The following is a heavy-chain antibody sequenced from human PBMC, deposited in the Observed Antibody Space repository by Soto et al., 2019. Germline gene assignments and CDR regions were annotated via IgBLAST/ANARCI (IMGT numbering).Heavy chain of an antibody. J-gene: IGHJ4*02. CDR3: SKSNGDTWERYFFDF. V-gene: IGHV3-23*01. Sequence: VQLLESGGGLVQPGGSLRLSCAASGFTFSSFSLSWVRQAPGKGLEWVSGISGLGGSIYYADSVKGRFTISRDNSKNTLYLQMNSLRAEDTAVYYCSKSNGDTWERYFFDFWGQGTLVTVSS. D-gene: IGHD1-26*01. CDR1: GFTFSSFS. CDR2: ISGLGGSI.